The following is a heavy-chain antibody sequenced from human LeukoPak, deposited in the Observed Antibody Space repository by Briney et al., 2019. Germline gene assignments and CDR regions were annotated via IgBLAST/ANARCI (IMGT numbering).Heavy chain of an antibody. Sequence: GGSLRLSCAASGFTFSSYWMHWVRQAPGKGLEWVSRVNNDGSATTYADSVEGRFTISRDNAKNTLYLQMNSLRADDTAVYYCVRATAAFDIRGQGTMVTVSS. V-gene: IGHV3-74*01. CDR2: VNNDGSAT. CDR3: VRATAAFDI. CDR1: GFTFSSYW. D-gene: IGHD5-18*01. J-gene: IGHJ3*02.